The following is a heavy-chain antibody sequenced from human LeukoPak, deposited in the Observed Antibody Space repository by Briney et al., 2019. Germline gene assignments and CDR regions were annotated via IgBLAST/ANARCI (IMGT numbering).Heavy chain of an antibody. CDR3: AKDRAAAYYFDY. CDR2: IRYDGSNK. J-gene: IGHJ4*02. V-gene: IGHV3-30*02. CDR1: GFTFSSYG. D-gene: IGHD2-2*01. Sequence: GGSLRLSCAASGFTFSSYGMHWVRQAPGKGLEWVAFIRYDGSNKYYADSVKGRFTISRDNSKSTLYLQMNSLRAEDTAVYYCAKDRAAAYYFDYWGQGTLVTVSS.